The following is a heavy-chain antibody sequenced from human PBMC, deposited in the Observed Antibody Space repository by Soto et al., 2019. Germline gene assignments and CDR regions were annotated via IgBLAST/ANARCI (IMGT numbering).Heavy chain of an antibody. CDR2: ISAYNGNT. CDR3: ARPKGSYSSGYYYFDY. Sequence: VASVKVSCKASGYTFTSYGISWVRQAPGQGLEWMGWISAYNGNTNYAQKLQGRVTMTTDTSTSTAYMELRSLRSDDTAVYYCARPKGSYSSGYYYFDYWGQGTLVTVSS. V-gene: IGHV1-18*01. D-gene: IGHD6-19*01. J-gene: IGHJ4*02. CDR1: GYTFTSYG.